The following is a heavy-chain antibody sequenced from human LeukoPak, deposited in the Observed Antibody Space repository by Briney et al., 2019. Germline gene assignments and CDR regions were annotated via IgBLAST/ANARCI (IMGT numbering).Heavy chain of an antibody. CDR2: IYHSGST. D-gene: IGHD6-19*01. CDR3: ARWPQWLVRDNWFDP. V-gene: IGHV4-4*02. Sequence: SETLSLTCAVSGGSISSSNWWSWVRQPPGKGLEWIGEIYHSGSTNYNPSLKSRVTISVDKSKNQFSLKLSSVTAADTAVYYCARWPQWLVRDNWFDPWGQGTLVTVSS. J-gene: IGHJ5*02. CDR1: GGSISSSNW.